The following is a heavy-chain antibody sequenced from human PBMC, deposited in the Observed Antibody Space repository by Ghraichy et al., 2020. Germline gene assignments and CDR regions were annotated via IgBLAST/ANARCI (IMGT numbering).Heavy chain of an antibody. CDR2: INPNSVGT. CDR3: ARDNPFPSGYPNGMDV. J-gene: IGHJ6*02. Sequence: ASVKVSCKASGYTFTGYYMHWVRQAPGQGLEWMGRINPNSVGTNYAQKFQGRVTMTRDTSISTAYMELSRLRSDDTAVYYCARDNPFPSGYPNGMDVWGQGTTVTVSS. D-gene: IGHD2-2*03. V-gene: IGHV1-2*06. CDR1: GYTFTGYY.